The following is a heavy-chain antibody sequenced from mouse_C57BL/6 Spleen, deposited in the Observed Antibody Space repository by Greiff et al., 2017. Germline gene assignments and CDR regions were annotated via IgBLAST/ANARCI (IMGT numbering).Heavy chain of an antibody. Sequence: EVKLMESGEGLVKPGGSLKLSCAASGFTFSSYAMSWVRQTPEKRLEWVAYISSGGDYIYYADTVKGRFTISRDNARNTLYLQMSSLKSEDTAMYYCTRAPLYYGSSPWYFDYWGQGTTLTVSS. CDR2: ISSGGDYI. CDR1: GFTFSSYA. J-gene: IGHJ2*01. CDR3: TRAPLYYGSSPWYFDY. V-gene: IGHV5-9-1*02. D-gene: IGHD1-1*01.